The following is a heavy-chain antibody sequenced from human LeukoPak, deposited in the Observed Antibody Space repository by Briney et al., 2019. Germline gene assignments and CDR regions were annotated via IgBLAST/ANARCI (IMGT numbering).Heavy chain of an antibody. CDR3: ARGGYHDTSGYLIDY. V-gene: IGHV1-8*02. J-gene: IGHJ4*02. Sequence: AASVKVSCKASGYTFRSYDINWVRQATGQGLEWMGWMNPNSGNTGYAQKFQGRVTMTRNTSITTVYMELSSLRSEDTAIYYCARGGYHDTSGYLIDYWAREPWSPSPQ. CDR1: GYTFRSYD. CDR2: MNPNSGNT. D-gene: IGHD3-22*01.